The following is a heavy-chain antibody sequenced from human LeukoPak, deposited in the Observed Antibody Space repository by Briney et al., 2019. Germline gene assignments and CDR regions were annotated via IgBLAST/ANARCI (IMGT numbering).Heavy chain of an antibody. CDR1: GYTFTSYG. D-gene: IGHD3-10*01. CDR2: ISASNGNT. CDR3: ARDLGLLWFGEPFDY. V-gene: IGHV1-18*04. J-gene: IGHJ4*02. Sequence: ASVKVSCKASGYTFTSYGISWVRQAPGQGLEWMGWISASNGNTNYAQKLQGRVAMTADTSTSTAYMELRSLRSDDTAVYYCARDLGLLWFGEPFDYWGQGTLVTVSS.